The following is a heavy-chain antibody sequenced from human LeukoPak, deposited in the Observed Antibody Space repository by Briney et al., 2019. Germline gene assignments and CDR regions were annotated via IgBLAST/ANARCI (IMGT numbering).Heavy chain of an antibody. CDR1: GYTLTGYY. D-gene: IGHD6-13*01. Sequence: ASVKVSCKASGYTLTGYYMHWVRQAPGQGLEWMGWINPNSGGTNYAQKFQGRVTMTRDTSISTAYMELSRLRSDDTAVYYCARDMARYSSSWYPFDYWGQGTLVTVSS. CDR2: INPNSGGT. CDR3: ARDMARYSSSWYPFDY. V-gene: IGHV1-2*02. J-gene: IGHJ4*02.